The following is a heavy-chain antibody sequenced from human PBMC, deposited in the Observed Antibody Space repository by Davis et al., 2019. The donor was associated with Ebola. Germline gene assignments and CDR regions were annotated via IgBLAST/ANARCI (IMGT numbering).Heavy chain of an antibody. CDR2: IYYSGST. J-gene: IGHJ4*02. CDR3: ARRLVATYYFDY. V-gene: IGHV4-34*09. D-gene: IGHD5-12*01. Sequence: LRLSCAVYDVSFSGYYWSWIRQPPGKGLEWIGSIYYSGSTYYNPSLKSRVSISVDTSKNQFSLKVSSVTAADTAVYYCARRLVATYYFDYWGQGTLVTVSS. CDR1: DVSFSGYY.